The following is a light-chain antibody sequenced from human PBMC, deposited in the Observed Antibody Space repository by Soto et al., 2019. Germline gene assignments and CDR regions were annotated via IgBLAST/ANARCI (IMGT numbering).Light chain of an antibody. V-gene: IGKV3-11*01. CDR3: QQRRNWPQT. J-gene: IGKJ1*01. Sequence: EILLTQSPATLSLSPGERATLSCRASQTISSYLAWYQQKPGQAPRLLIYDASNRATGVPTRFSGSGSGTDFTLTISSLEPEGFAVYYCQQRRNWPQTFGQGTKVEVK. CDR1: QTISSY. CDR2: DAS.